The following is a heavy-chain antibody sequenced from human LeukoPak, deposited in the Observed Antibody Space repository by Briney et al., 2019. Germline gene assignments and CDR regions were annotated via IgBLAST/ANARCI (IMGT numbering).Heavy chain of an antibody. V-gene: IGHV3-49*03. CDR3: TRDRGAYNLYDY. Sequence: GGTLRLSCTASGFTFGDYAMSWIRQAPGKGLEWVGFIRSKAYGETADYAAPVKGRFTISRDDSKAIAYLQMNSLKTEDTAVYHCTRDRGAYNLYDYWGQGTLVTVSS. J-gene: IGHJ4*02. CDR1: GFTFGDYA. CDR2: IRSKAYGETA. D-gene: IGHD1-1*01.